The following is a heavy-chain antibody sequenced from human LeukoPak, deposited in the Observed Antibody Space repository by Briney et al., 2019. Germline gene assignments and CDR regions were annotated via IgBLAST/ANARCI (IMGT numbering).Heavy chain of an antibody. CDR2: IYSGGST. CDR3: ARDLGSRDQYYYYGMDV. Sequence: PGGSLRLSCAASGFTFSSYAMSWVRQAPGKGLEWVSVIYSGGSTYYADSVKGRFTISRDNSKNTLYLQMNSLRAEDTAVYYCARDLGSRDQYYYYGMDVWGQGTTVTVSS. CDR1: GFTFSSYA. J-gene: IGHJ6*02. D-gene: IGHD2-2*01. V-gene: IGHV3-53*01.